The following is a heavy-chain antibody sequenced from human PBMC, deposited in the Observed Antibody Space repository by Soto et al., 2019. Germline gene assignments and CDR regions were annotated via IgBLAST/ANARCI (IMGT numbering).Heavy chain of an antibody. Sequence: QVQLVQSGAEVKKPGASVKVSCKASGYSFTGYYMHWVRQAPGQGLEWMGWINPNSGGTDFAQKLRGRVTMTRDTSISTAYMELSGLSSDDTAVYYCTATTRWSSWGQGTLVIVSS. V-gene: IGHV1-2*02. CDR3: TATTRWSS. CDR1: GYSFTGYY. CDR2: INPNSGGT. D-gene: IGHD1-26*01. J-gene: IGHJ5*02.